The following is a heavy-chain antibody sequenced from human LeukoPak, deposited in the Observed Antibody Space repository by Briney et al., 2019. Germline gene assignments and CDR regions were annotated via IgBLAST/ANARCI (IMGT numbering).Heavy chain of an antibody. Sequence: PSETLSLTCTVSGGSISSYYWSWIRQPPGKGLEWIGYTYYSGSTNYNPSLKSRVTISVDTSKNQFSLKLSSVTAADTAVYYCARQRSLGAFDIWGQGTMVTVSS. V-gene: IGHV4-59*01. D-gene: IGHD3-10*01. CDR3: ARQRSLGAFDI. J-gene: IGHJ3*02. CDR2: TYYSGST. CDR1: GGSISSYY.